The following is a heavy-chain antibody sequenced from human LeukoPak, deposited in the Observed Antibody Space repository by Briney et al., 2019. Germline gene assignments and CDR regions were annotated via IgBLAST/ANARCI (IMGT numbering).Heavy chain of an antibody. CDR2: MNPNSGNT. CDR1: GYTFTSYD. Sequence: RASVTVSCKASGYTFTSYDINCVRQAPGQGLEWMGWMNPNSGNTGYAQKFQGRVTMTRNTSISTAYMELSSLRSEDTAVYYCARAETYYDFWSGYQPNWFDPWGQGTLVTVSS. J-gene: IGHJ5*02. CDR3: ARAETYYDFWSGYQPNWFDP. V-gene: IGHV1-8*01. D-gene: IGHD3-3*01.